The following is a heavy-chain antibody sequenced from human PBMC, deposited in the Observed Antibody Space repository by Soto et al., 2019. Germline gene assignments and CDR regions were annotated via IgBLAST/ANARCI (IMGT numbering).Heavy chain of an antibody. D-gene: IGHD6-6*01. CDR1: GDSVSSNTAA. CDR2: TYYRSKWYN. CDR3: ARVPRIADRRDFDY. J-gene: IGHJ4*02. V-gene: IGHV6-1*01. Sequence: SQSLSLTCAISGDSVSSNTAAWNWIRQSPSRGLEWLGRTYYRSKWYNDYAVSVKSRITINPDTSKNQFSLQLNSVTPEDTAVYYCARVPRIADRRDFDYWGQGXLVTVYS.